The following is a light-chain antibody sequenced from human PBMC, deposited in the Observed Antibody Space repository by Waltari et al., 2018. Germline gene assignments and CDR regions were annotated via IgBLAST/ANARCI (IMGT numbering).Light chain of an antibody. CDR2: GTS. CDR3: QQYGLT. CDR1: QSVSSNY. Sequence: EIVLTQSPGTLSLSAGERATLSCRASQSVSSNYLTWYQQKPGQSPRLLIFGTSNRATDIPDRFSCSGSGTDFTLTISRLEPEDSAVYYCQQYGLTFGQGTRVEIK. V-gene: IGKV3-20*01. J-gene: IGKJ1*01.